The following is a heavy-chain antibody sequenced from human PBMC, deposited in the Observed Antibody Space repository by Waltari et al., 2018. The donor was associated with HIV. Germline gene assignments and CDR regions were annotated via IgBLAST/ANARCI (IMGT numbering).Heavy chain of an antibody. J-gene: IGHJ3*02. CDR1: GYSISSGYY. D-gene: IGHD3-22*01. CDR3: ARLTMIVVVNTPDAFDI. Sequence: QVQLQESGPGLVKPSETLSLTCAVSGYSISSGYYWGWLRQPPGKGLEWIGSIYHSGSTYYNPSLKSRVTISVDTSKNQFSLKLSSVTAADTAVYYCARLTMIVVVNTPDAFDIWGQGTMVTVSS. CDR2: IYHSGST. V-gene: IGHV4-38-2*01.